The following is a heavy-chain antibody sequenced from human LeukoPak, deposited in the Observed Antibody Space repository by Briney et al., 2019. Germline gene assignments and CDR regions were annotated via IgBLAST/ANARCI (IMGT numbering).Heavy chain of an antibody. Sequence: SETLSLTCTVSGGSISSYYWSWIRQPPGKGLEWIGYIYYSGSTNYNPSLKSRVTISVDTSKNQFSLKLSSVTAADTAVYYCARGQSSGWYYYYYMDVWGKGTTVTVSS. CDR3: ARGQSSGWYYYYYMDV. D-gene: IGHD6-19*01. CDR1: GGSISSYY. CDR2: IYYSGST. J-gene: IGHJ6*03. V-gene: IGHV4-59*01.